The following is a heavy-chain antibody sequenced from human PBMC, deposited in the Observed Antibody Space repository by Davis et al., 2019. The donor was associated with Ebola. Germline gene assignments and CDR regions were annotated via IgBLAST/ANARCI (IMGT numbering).Heavy chain of an antibody. CDR3: TMGPTTVTYYYGMDV. V-gene: IGHV1-46*03. Sequence: ASVKVSCKASGYTLVSYYAHWVRQAPGQGLEWMGIINPSGGTTTYAQKFQGRVTMTRDTSTNTLYMELSSLTSGDTAVYYCTMGPTTVTYYYGMDVWGQGTTVTVSS. CDR2: INPSGGTT. CDR1: GYTLVSYY. J-gene: IGHJ6*02. D-gene: IGHD4-11*01.